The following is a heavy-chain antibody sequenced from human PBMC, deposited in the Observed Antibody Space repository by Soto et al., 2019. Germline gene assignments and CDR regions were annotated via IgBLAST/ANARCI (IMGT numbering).Heavy chain of an antibody. J-gene: IGHJ6*02. CDR1: GDSVSSYY. CDR2: IYISGNT. Sequence: QVQLQESGPGLVKPSETLSLSCTVSGDSVSSYYWSWIRQLPGRGLEWIGYIYISGNTNYNPSLKSRVPISRDTSKNLFSLNLKSVTAADTAVYYCARGVLRYYHYGMDVWGHGTTVTVSS. CDR3: ARGVLRYYHYGMDV. V-gene: IGHV4-59*02.